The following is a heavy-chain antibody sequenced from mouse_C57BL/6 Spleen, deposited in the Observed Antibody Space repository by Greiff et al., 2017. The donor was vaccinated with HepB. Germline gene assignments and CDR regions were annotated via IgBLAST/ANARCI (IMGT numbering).Heavy chain of an antibody. D-gene: IGHD1-1*01. CDR1: GYTFTSYW. Sequence: VQLQQPGTELVKPGASVKLSCKASGYTFTSYWMHWVKQRPGQGLEWIGNINPSNGGTNYNEKFKSKATLTVDKSSSTAYMQLSSLTSEDSAVYYCAREHGSRGYYFDYWGQGTTLTVSS. CDR2: INPSNGGT. V-gene: IGHV1-53*01. J-gene: IGHJ2*01. CDR3: AREHGSRGYYFDY.